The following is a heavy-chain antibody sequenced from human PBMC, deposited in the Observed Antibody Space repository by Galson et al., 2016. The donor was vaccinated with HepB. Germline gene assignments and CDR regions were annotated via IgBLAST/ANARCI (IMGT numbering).Heavy chain of an antibody. CDR3: AHTLLNFDWLFGYYFDY. CDR2: IYWNEDK. V-gene: IGHV2-5*01. Sequence: PALVKPTQTLTLTCTFSGFSVSTSGVGVGWIRQPPGKALEWLAFIYWNEDKRYSPSLKSRVTITKDTSKNQVVLTVTNMDPVDTATYYCAHTLLNFDWLFGYYFDYWGQGILVTVSS. J-gene: IGHJ4*02. D-gene: IGHD3-9*01. CDR1: GFSVSTSGVG.